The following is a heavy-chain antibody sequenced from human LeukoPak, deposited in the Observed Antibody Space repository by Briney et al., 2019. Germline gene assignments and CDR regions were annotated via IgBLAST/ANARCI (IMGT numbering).Heavy chain of an antibody. CDR2: INPNSGGT. J-gene: IGHJ3*02. D-gene: IGHD2-2*01. V-gene: IGHV1-2*06. CDR3: ARDCSSTSCHHDAFDI. CDR1: GYTFTGYY. Sequence: ASVKVSCKASGYTFTGYYMHWVRQAPGQGLEWMGRINPNSGGTNYAQKFQGRVTMTRDTSISTAYMELSRLRSDDPAVYYCARDCSSTSCHHDAFDIWGQGTMVTVSS.